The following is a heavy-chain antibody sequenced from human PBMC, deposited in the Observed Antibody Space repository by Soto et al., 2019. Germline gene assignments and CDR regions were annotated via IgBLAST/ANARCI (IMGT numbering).Heavy chain of an antibody. Sequence: QVQLVESGGGVVQPGRSLRLSCAASGFTFSSYGMHWVRQAPGKGLEWVAVIWYDGSNKYYADSVKGRFTTSRDNSKNTLYLQMNSLRAEDTAVYYCARDCAGYSSGWYQSGGFDHWGQGTLVTVSS. J-gene: IGHJ4*02. D-gene: IGHD6-19*01. CDR3: ARDCAGYSSGWYQSGGFDH. V-gene: IGHV3-33*01. CDR2: IWYDGSNK. CDR1: GFTFSSYG.